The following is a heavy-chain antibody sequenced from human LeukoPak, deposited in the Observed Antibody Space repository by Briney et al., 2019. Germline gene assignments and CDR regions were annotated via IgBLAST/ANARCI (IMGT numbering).Heavy chain of an antibody. V-gene: IGHV3-23*01. CDR3: AKGNYDFWSGYPGLSYFDY. Sequence: PGGSRRLSCAASGLTFSSYAMSWVRQAPGKGLEWVSAISGSGVATYYADSVKGRFTISRDNSKNTLYLQMNSLRAGDTAVYYCAKGNYDFWSGYPGLSYFDYWGQGTLATVSS. CDR2: ISGSGVAT. D-gene: IGHD3-3*01. CDR1: GLTFSSYA. J-gene: IGHJ4*02.